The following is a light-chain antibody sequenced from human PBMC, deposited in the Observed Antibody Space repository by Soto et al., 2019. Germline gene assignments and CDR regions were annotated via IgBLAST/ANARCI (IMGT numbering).Light chain of an antibody. V-gene: IGKV1-5*03. CDR2: KAS. CDR1: QSISNW. Sequence: DIQMTQSPSTLSASVGDRVTITCRASQSISNWLAWYQQKPGKAPKLLIYKASDLESGVPSRFSGSESGTEFTLTISSLQADDLATYCCEQYSTFPCTFGQGTKLEIK. CDR3: EQYSTFPCT. J-gene: IGKJ2*02.